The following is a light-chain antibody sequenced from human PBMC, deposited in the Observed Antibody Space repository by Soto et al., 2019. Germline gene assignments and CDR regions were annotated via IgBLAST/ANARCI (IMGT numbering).Light chain of an antibody. CDR2: SVS. CDR1: QSVAGN. V-gene: IGKV3-15*01. Sequence: IVLTHSPATLSVSPWYTATLSFSSSQSVAGNLAWYQQKPGQPPRLLIYSVSTRATGVPARFSGSGSETDFSLTISSLQIEDFALYYCQQSNNWPPLTFGGGTKVDIK. CDR3: QQSNNWPPLT. J-gene: IGKJ4*01.